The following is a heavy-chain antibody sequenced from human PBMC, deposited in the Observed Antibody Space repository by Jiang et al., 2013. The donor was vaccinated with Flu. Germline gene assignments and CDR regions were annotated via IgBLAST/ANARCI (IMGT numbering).Heavy chain of an antibody. CDR3: ARDHPTGGYDFYFYYGMDV. CDR2: VSAYNGNT. J-gene: IGHJ6*02. Sequence: GAEVKKPGASVKVSCKASGYTFASYGISWVRQAPGQGLEWMGWVSAYNGNTNYGQNLQGRVTMSTDTSTSTAYMELRSLRSDDTAVYYCARDHPTGGYDFYFYYGMDVWGQGTTVTVTS. CDR1: GYTFASYG. V-gene: IGHV1-18*01. D-gene: IGHD6-25*01.